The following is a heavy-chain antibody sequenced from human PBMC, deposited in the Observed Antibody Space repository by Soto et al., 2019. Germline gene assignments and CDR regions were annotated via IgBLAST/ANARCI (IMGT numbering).Heavy chain of an antibody. CDR2: INPNSGGT. CDR1: GYTFTGYY. D-gene: IGHD3-10*01. CDR3: ARSGMGWYYYGMDV. J-gene: IGHJ6*02. V-gene: IGHV1-2*02. Sequence: ASVKVSCKASGYTFTGYYMHWVRQAPGQGLEWMGWINPNSGGTNYAQKFQGRVTMTRDTSISTAYMELSRLRSDDTAVYYCARSGMGWYYYGMDVWAQGTTVTVSS.